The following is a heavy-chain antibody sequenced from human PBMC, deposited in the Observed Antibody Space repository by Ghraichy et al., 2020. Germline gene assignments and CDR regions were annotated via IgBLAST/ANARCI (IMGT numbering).Heavy chain of an antibody. CDR3: ASGYYYDDAFDI. CDR1: GGSFSGYY. V-gene: IGHV4-34*01. D-gene: IGHD3-22*01. CDR2: INHSGST. Sequence: ESPNISCAVYGGSFSGYYWSWIRQPPGKGLEWIGEINHSGSTNYNPSLKSRVTISVDTSKNQFSLKLSSVTAADTAVYYCASGYYYDDAFDIWGQGTMVTVSS. J-gene: IGHJ3*02.